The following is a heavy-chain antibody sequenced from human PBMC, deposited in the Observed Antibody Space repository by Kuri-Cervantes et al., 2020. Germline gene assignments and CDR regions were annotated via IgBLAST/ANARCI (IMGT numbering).Heavy chain of an antibody. CDR1: GFTFSSYG. Sequence: GESLKISCAASGFTFSSYGMHWVRQAPGKGLEWVAVISYDGSNKYYADSVKGRFTISRDNSKNTLYLQMNSLRAEDTAVYYCAKDDFQWWFDSWGQGTLVTVSS. CDR3: AKDDFQWWFDS. J-gene: IGHJ5*01. CDR2: ISYDGSNK. V-gene: IGHV3-33*05. D-gene: IGHD3/OR15-3a*01.